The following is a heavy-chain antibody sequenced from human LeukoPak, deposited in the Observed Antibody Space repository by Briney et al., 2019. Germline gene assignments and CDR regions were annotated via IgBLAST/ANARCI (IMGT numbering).Heavy chain of an antibody. Sequence: PGGSLRLSCAASGFTFSSHWMHWVRQAPGKGLVWVSRINPDGSSTSYADSVKGRFTISRDNAKNTLYLQMYSLRAEDTAVYYCARDGNYGDYIWGQGTLVTVSS. CDR1: GFTFSSHW. D-gene: IGHD4-17*01. J-gene: IGHJ4*02. CDR3: ARDGNYGDYI. V-gene: IGHV3-74*01. CDR2: INPDGSST.